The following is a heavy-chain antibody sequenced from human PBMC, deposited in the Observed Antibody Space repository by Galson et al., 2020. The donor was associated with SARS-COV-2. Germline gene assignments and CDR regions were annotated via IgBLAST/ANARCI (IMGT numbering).Heavy chain of an antibody. CDR3: ARTEMTTVTTNQQFDY. J-gene: IGHJ4*02. V-gene: IGHV4-30-4*01. CDR2: IYYSGST. Sequence: SETLSLTCTVSGGSISSGDYYWSWIRQPPGKGLEWIGYIYYSGSTYYNPSLKSRVTISVDTSKNQFSLKLSSVTAADTAVYYCARTEMTTVTTNQQFDYWGQGTLVTVSS. D-gene: IGHD4-17*01. CDR1: GGSISSGDYY.